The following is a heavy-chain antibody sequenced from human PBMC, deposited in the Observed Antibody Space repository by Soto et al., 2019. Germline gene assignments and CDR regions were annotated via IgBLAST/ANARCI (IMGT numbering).Heavy chain of an antibody. J-gene: IGHJ6*02. CDR1: GGTFSSYA. D-gene: IGHD6-13*01. Sequence: ASVKVSCKASGGTFSSYAISWVRQAPGQGLEWMGGIIPIFGTANYAQKFQGRVTITADESTSTAYMELSSLRSEDTAVYYCARGLAAAGTFGYYYYGMDVWGQGTTVTSP. CDR3: ARGLAAAGTFGYYYYGMDV. CDR2: IIPIFGTA. V-gene: IGHV1-69*13.